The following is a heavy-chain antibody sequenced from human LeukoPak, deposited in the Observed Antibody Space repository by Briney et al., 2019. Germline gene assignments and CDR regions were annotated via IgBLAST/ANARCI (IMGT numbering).Heavy chain of an antibody. J-gene: IGHJ4*02. CDR2: INPNSGGT. CDR3: ARGPPNYDYVWGSLKN. D-gene: IGHD3-16*01. V-gene: IGHV1-2*03. CDR1: GYTFTGYY. Sequence: LVASVKVSCKASGYTFTGYYMHWVRQAPGQGLEWMGWINPNSGGTNYAQKFQGRVTMTRDTSISTAYMELSRLRSDDTAVYYCARGPPNYDYVWGSLKNWGQGTLVTVSS.